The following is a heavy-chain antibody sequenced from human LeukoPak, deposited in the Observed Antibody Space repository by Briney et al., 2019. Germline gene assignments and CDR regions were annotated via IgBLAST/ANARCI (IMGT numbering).Heavy chain of an antibody. CDR2: INSDGSST. CDR1: GFTFSRYW. CDR3: ARDPSFTPPVFDY. Sequence: QAGGSLRLSCAASGFTFSRYWMHWVRQAPGKGLVWVSSINSDGSSTSYADSVKGRFTISRDNAKNTLYLQMNRLRAEDTAVYYCARDPSFTPPVFDYWGQGTLVTVSS. J-gene: IGHJ4*02. V-gene: IGHV3-74*01. D-gene: IGHD3-16*02.